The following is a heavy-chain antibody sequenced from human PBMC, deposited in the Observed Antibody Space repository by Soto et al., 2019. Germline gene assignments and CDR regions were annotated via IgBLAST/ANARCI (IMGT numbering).Heavy chain of an antibody. CDR3: ANEDTAMVLYYGMDV. D-gene: IGHD5-18*01. J-gene: IGHJ6*02. CDR2: ISYDGSNK. V-gene: IGHV3-30*18. CDR1: GFTFSSYG. Sequence: QVQLVESGGGVVQPGRSLRLSCAASGFTFSSYGMHWVRQAPGKGLEWVAVISYDGSNKYYADSVKGRFTISRDNSKNTLYLQMNSLRAEDTAVYYCANEDTAMVLYYGMDVWGQGTTVTVSS.